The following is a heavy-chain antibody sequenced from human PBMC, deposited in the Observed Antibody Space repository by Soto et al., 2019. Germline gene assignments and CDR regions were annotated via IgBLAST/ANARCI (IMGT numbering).Heavy chain of an antibody. D-gene: IGHD5-18*01. Sequence: GSLRLSCAASGFSFSSYTMNWVRQAPGKGLEWVSTISTTGNYINYADSVKGRFTVSRDNAKNLLYLHLNRLRADDTAVYYCARASSPRDPWLDYWGQGTLVTVSS. CDR3: ARASSPRDPWLDY. J-gene: IGHJ4*02. CDR2: ISTTGNYI. CDR1: GFSFSSYT. V-gene: IGHV3-21*04.